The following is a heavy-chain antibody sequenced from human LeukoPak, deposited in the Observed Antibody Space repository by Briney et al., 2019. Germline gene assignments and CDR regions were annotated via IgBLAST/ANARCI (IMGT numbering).Heavy chain of an antibody. D-gene: IGHD2-8*01. CDR2: INPNTGET. J-gene: IGHJ4*02. V-gene: IGHV1-2*02. CDR1: GYTFTDCY. CDR3: AREIHNGVALGH. Sequence: ASVKVSCKASGYTFTDCYLHWVRQAPGQGLDWMGWINPNTGETFYARNFQGRVTMTRDPSISTAYMELSSLRFDDAAIHYCAREIHNGVALGHWGQGTLVTVSS.